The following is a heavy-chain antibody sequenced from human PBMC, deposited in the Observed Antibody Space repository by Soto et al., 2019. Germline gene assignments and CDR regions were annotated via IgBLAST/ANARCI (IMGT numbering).Heavy chain of an antibody. CDR2: IYYSGST. J-gene: IGHJ6*03. D-gene: IGHD2-8*01. V-gene: IGHV4-39*01. Sequence: TLSLEWSVYDGCIRRDCNYWGWIRQHPRKGLEWIGSIYYSGSTYYNPSLKSRVTISVDTSKNQFSLKLSSVTAADTAVYYCARHAEDIVLMVYPLDYYYYMDVWGKGTTVTVSS. CDR1: DGCIRRDCNY. CDR3: ARHAEDIVLMVYPLDYYYYMDV.